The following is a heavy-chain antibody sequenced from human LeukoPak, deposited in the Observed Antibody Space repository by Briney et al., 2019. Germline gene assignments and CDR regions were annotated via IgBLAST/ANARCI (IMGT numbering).Heavy chain of an antibody. CDR1: GGSISSSSYY. CDR3: ARHRSHWSGSYHYFDY. CDR2: IYYSGST. D-gene: IGHD1-26*01. J-gene: IGHJ4*02. Sequence: PSETLSLTCTVSGGSISSSSYYWGWIRQPPGKGLEWIGSIYYSGSTYYNPSLKSRVTISVDTSKNQFSLKLSSVTAADTAVYYCARHRSHWSGSYHYFDYWGQGTLVTVSS. V-gene: IGHV4-39*07.